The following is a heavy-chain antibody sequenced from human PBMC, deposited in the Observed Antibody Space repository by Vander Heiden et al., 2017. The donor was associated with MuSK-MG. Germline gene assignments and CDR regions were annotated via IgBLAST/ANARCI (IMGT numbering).Heavy chain of an antibody. CDR2: IYYSGST. CDR3: ASSRGYSYGLPT. Sequence: QVQLQESGPGLVKPSETLSLTCTVSGGSISSYYWSWIRQPPGKGLEWIGYIYYSGSTNYNPSLKSRVTISVDTSKNQFSLKLSSVTAADTAVYYCASSRGYSYGLPTWGQGTMVTVSS. D-gene: IGHD5-18*01. CDR1: GGSISSYY. J-gene: IGHJ3*01. V-gene: IGHV4-59*08.